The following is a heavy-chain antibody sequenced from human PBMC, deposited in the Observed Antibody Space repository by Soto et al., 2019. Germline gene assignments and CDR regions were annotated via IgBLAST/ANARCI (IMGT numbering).Heavy chain of an antibody. V-gene: IGHV4-59*01. D-gene: IGHD5-18*01. CDR3: ARAQDTAMVIDY. J-gene: IGHJ4*02. CDR2: IYYSGST. CDR1: GGSISSYY. Sequence: TLSLTCTVSGGSISSYYWSWIRQPPGKGLEWIGYIYYSGSTNYNPSLKSRVTISVDTSKNQFSLKLSSVTAADTAVYYCARAQDTAMVIDYWGQGTLVTVSS.